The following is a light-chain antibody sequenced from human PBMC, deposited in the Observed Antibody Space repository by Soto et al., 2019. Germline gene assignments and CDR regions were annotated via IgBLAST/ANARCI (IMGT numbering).Light chain of an antibody. Sequence: IQMTQSPSSLSASVGDRVTITCRASRYIRTALSWYQHRPGQAPKVLICVASSLQSGVPSRFSGSGYGTDFNLTISSLQPEDFATYYCLQDYNYPWTFGQGTKVEIK. V-gene: IGKV1-6*01. J-gene: IGKJ1*01. CDR1: RYIRTA. CDR3: LQDYNYPWT. CDR2: VAS.